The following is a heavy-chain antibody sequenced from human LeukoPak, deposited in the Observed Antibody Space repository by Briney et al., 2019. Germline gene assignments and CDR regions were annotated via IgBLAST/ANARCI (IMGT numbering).Heavy chain of an antibody. V-gene: IGHV5-51*01. D-gene: IGHD3-22*01. Sequence: GESLKISCKGSGYSFTSYWIGWVRQMPGKGLEWMGIIYPGDSDTRYSPSFQGQVTISADKSISTAYLQWSSLKALDTAMYYCARHGYYDSSGYLPLGYWGQGTLVTVSS. CDR3: ARHGYYDSSGYLPLGY. J-gene: IGHJ4*02. CDR1: GYSFTSYW. CDR2: IYPGDSDT.